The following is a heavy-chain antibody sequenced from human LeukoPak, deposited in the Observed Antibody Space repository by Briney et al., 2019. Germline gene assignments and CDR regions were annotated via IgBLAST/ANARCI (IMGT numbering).Heavy chain of an antibody. CDR3: AREGVEMATNPFDY. Sequence: ASVKVSCKASGGTFSSYAISWVRQAPGQGLEWMGGIIPIFGTANYAQKFQGGVTITADKSTSTAYMELSSLRSEDTAVYYCAREGVEMATNPFDYWGQGTLVTVSS. CDR1: GGTFSSYA. V-gene: IGHV1-69*06. D-gene: IGHD5-24*01. J-gene: IGHJ4*02. CDR2: IIPIFGTA.